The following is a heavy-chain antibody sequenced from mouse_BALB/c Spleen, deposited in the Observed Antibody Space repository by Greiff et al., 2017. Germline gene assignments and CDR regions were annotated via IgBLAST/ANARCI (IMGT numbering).Heavy chain of an antibody. CDR2: IYPYNGGT. CDR1: GYTFTDYN. CDR3: ARKGYDYYFDY. D-gene: IGHD2-4*01. J-gene: IGHJ2*01. V-gene: IGHV1S29*02. Sequence: EVQLQESGPELVKPGASVKISCKASGYTFTDYNMHWVKQSHGKSLEWIGYIYPYNGGTGYNQKFKSKATLTVDNSSSTAYMELRSLTSEDSAVYYCARKGYDYYFDYWGQGTTLTVSS.